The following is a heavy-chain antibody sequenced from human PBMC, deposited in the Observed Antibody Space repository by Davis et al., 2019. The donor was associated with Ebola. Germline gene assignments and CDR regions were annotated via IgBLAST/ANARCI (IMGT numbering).Heavy chain of an antibody. CDR3: ARGRRGYSGSYYHNWFDP. Sequence: GESLKISCAASGGVVSNYGMNWVRQAPGKGLEWIAYISSTGDSIYYADSVKGRFIISRDNARDILFLQMNSLRDEDTAVYYWARGRRGYSGSYYHNWFDPWGQGTLVTVSS. V-gene: IGHV3-48*02. CDR2: ISSTGDSI. D-gene: IGHD1-26*01. CDR1: GGVVSNYG. J-gene: IGHJ5*02.